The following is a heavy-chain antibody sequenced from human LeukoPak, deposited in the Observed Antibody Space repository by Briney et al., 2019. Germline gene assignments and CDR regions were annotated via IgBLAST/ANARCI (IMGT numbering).Heavy chain of an antibody. Sequence: GGSLRLSCAASGFTFSSYAINWVRQAPGKGLEWVSSISASGDGSYYALSVEGRFTISRDNSKNTLFLQMNSLRAEDTAVYYCAKATDDYSRRGIDYWGQGTLVTVSS. CDR3: AKATDDYSRRGIDY. CDR1: GFTFSSYA. V-gene: IGHV3-23*01. D-gene: IGHD4-11*01. CDR2: ISASGDGS. J-gene: IGHJ4*02.